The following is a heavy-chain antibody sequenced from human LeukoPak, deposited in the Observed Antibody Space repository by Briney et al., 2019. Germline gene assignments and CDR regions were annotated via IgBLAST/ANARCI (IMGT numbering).Heavy chain of an antibody. V-gene: IGHV5-51*01. Sequence: GESPKISCKISGYTFTSYWIGWVRQLPGKGLEWMGIIYLGDSDTRYTPSFQGQVTISADRSISTAYLQWSSLKASDTAMYYCAISTSGSYSYDFWGLGTLVTVSS. CDR3: AISTSGSYSYDF. CDR1: GYTFTSYW. CDR2: IYLGDSDT. J-gene: IGHJ4*02. D-gene: IGHD1-26*01.